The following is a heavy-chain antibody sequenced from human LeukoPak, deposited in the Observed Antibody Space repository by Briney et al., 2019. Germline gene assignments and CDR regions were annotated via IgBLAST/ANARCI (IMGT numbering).Heavy chain of an antibody. CDR2: IFPSGGEI. Sequence: GGSLRLSCAASGFTFSTFAMIWVRQPPGKGLEWVSSIFPSGGEIHYADSVRGRFTISRDNSKSTLSLQMNSLRAEDTAVYYCARGGWNKFDYWGQGTLVTVSS. V-gene: IGHV3-23*01. D-gene: IGHD3-22*01. J-gene: IGHJ4*02. CDR3: ARGGWNKFDY. CDR1: GFTFSTFA.